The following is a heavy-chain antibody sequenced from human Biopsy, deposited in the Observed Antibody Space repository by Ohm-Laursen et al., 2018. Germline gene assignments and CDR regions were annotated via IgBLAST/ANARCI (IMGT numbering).Heavy chain of an antibody. D-gene: IGHD2-2*01. Sequence: SETLSLTCTVSGGSVSDSFHFWSWIRQPPGKGLEWIGDVYYSGTTNYNPSPKSRLTISVDTSKNQFSLNLNSVTAADTAVYFCARDVKRYCSGTSCYSGYFGMDVWGQGTTVTVS. J-gene: IGHJ6*02. V-gene: IGHV4-61*01. CDR2: VYYSGTT. CDR3: ARDVKRYCSGTSCYSGYFGMDV. CDR1: GGSVSDSFHF.